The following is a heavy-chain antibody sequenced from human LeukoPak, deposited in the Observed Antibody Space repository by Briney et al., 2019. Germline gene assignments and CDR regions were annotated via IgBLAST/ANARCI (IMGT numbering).Heavy chain of an antibody. D-gene: IGHD3-3*01. V-gene: IGHV3-30*14. J-gene: IGHJ6*02. CDR1: GFTFSNFA. CDR3: AREGGRRRSNYDFWSGYYPHYYGMDV. Sequence: GGSLRLSCAASGFTFSNFAMHWVRQAPGKGLEWVALISSDGSNKYYVDSVKGRFTISRDNSKNTLYLQMNSLRAEDTAVYYCAREGGRRRSNYDFWSGYYPHYYGMDVWGQGTTVTVSS. CDR2: ISSDGSNK.